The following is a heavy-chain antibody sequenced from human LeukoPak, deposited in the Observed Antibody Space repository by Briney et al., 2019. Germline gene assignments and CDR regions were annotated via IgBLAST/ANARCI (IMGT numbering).Heavy chain of an antibody. Sequence: PGGSLRLSCAASGFTFSSYEMNWVRQAPGKGLEWVGRIKSNTDGGTTDYVAPVKGRFTISRDDSKDTLYLQMNSLKTEDIAVYFCATEYYGAYNYWGQGTLVTVSS. CDR1: GFTFSSYE. D-gene: IGHD4-17*01. CDR2: IKSNTDGGTT. CDR3: ATEYYGAYNY. V-gene: IGHV3-15*01. J-gene: IGHJ4*02.